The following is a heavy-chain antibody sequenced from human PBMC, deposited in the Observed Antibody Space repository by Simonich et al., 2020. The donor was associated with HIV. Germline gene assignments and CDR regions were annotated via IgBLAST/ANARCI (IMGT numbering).Heavy chain of an antibody. CDR1: GRSFMASY. J-gene: IGHJ5*02. D-gene: IGHD2-2*01. Sequence: QVQLQQWGAGLLKPSETLSLTCAVYGRSFMASYWSWIRQPPGKGLEWIGEVNHSGSNSYNASLKSRVTISIDTSKNQFSLKRSSVTAADTAVYYCARHMCSVISCSEGYNWFDPWGQGTLVTVSS. V-gene: IGHV4-34*01. CDR3: ARHMCSVISCSEGYNWFDP. CDR2: VNHSGSN.